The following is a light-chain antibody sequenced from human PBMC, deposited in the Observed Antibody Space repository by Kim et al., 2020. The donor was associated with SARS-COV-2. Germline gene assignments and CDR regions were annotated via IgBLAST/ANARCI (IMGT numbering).Light chain of an antibody. CDR1: SGSIDDNY. CDR2: EDD. J-gene: IGLJ2*01. Sequence: NFMLTQPHSVSESPGKTVTISCTRSSGSIDDNYVQWYQQRPGGVPTTVIYEDDQRPSGVSDRFSGSIDSSSNSASLTISGLRTEDEADYYCQSYNRDNVIFGGGTKLTVL. CDR3: QSYNRDNVI. V-gene: IGLV6-57*04.